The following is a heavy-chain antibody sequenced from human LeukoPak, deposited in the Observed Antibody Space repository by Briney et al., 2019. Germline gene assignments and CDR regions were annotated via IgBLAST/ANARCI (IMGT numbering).Heavy chain of an antibody. Sequence: ASVKVSCKASGYTFTSYDINWVRQATGQGLEWMGWMNPNSGNTGYAQKFQGRVTMTRNTSISTAYMGLSSLRSEDTAVYYCARETLKEGLRLGELSFDYWGQGTLVTVSS. CDR3: ARETLKEGLRLGELSFDY. D-gene: IGHD3-16*02. CDR2: MNPNSGNT. CDR1: GYTFTSYD. J-gene: IGHJ4*02. V-gene: IGHV1-8*01.